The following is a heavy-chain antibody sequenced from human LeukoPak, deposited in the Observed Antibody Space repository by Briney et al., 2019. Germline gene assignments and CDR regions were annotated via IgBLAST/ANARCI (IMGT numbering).Heavy chain of an antibody. J-gene: IGHJ2*01. V-gene: IGHV4-61*02. CDR3: ARDGFYSTDWYFDL. CDR2: IHTSGST. D-gene: IGHD4-11*01. Sequence: SETLSLTCTVSGGSISSGSYYWNWIRQPAGKGLEWIGRIHTSGSTNYTPSLKSRVTISVDRSKNQFSLKLSTVTAADTAVYYCARDGFYSTDWYFDLWGRGTLVSVSS. CDR1: GGSISSGSYY.